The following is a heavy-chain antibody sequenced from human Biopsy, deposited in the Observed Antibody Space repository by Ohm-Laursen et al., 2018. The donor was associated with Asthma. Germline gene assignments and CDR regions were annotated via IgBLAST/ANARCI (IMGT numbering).Heavy chain of an antibody. J-gene: IGHJ4*02. V-gene: IGHV3-30-3*01. Sequence: SLRLSCAASGFTFSTYAMHWVRQAPGKGLEWVAVISYDGSNKYYADSVKGRFTISRDNFKNTLYLQMNSLRGDDTAVYYCARDMNRDGWYFDYWGQGTLVTVSS. D-gene: IGHD5-24*01. CDR2: ISYDGSNK. CDR1: GFTFSTYA. CDR3: ARDMNRDGWYFDY.